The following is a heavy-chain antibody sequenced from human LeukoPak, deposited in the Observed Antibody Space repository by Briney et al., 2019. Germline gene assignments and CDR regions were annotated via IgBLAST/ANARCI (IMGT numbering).Heavy chain of an antibody. CDR1: GYTFTGYY. CDR3: ARDGGWDFWSGAKGPYFDY. D-gene: IGHD3-3*01. V-gene: IGHV1-2*02. CDR2: INPNSGGT. J-gene: IGHJ4*02. Sequence: GASVKVSCKASGYTFTGYYMHWVRQAPGQGLEWMGWINPNSGGTNYAQKFQGRVTMTRDTSISTAYTELSRLRSDDTAVYYCARDGGWDFWSGAKGPYFDYWGQGTLVTVSS.